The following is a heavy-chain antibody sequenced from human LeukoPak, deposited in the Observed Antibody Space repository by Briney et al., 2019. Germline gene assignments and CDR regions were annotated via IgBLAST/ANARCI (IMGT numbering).Heavy chain of an antibody. Sequence: SETLSLTCTVSGGSISSYYWSWIRQPPGKGLEWIGYIYYSGSTNYNPSLKSRVTISVDTSKNQFSLKPSSVTAADTAVYYCARLGARFLEWLLLPTYWYFDLWGRGTLVTVSS. V-gene: IGHV4-59*01. J-gene: IGHJ2*01. CDR2: IYYSGST. CDR1: GGSISSYY. CDR3: ARLGARFLEWLLLPTYWYFDL. D-gene: IGHD3-3*01.